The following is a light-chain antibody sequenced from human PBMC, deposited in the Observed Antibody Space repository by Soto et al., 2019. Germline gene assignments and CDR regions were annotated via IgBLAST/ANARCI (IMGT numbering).Light chain of an antibody. CDR1: SSNIGSNY. V-gene: IGLV1-47*01. Sequence: QSALTQPPSASGTPGQRVTISCSGSSSNIGSNYVYWYQQLPGTAPKLLIYRNNQRPSGVPDRFSGSKSGTSASLAISGIRSEDEADYYCAAWDDSLWVFGGGTKLTVL. J-gene: IGLJ3*02. CDR3: AAWDDSLWV. CDR2: RNN.